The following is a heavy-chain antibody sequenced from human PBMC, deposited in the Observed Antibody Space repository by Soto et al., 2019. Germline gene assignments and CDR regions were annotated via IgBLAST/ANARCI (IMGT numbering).Heavy chain of an antibody. V-gene: IGHV4-30-2*01. D-gene: IGHD6-19*01. CDR2: IFHSGDT. Sequence: TLSLTCAVSGDSFSSGGHSWSWIRQPPGKGLEWIGYIFHSGDTYYNPSLKSRVTISVDRSKNQFSLKLSSVTAADTALYYCAIGGYTSGGRDAFDIWGKGTMVTVSS. J-gene: IGHJ3*02. CDR1: GDSFSSGGHS. CDR3: AIGGYTSGGRDAFDI.